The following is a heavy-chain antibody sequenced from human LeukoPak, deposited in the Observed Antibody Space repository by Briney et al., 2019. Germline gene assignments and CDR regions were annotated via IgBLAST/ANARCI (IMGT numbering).Heavy chain of an antibody. Sequence: SETLSLTCTVSGDSISTSNSYWGWIRQPPGKGLEWIGSIYYSGNTYYNASLKSRVTISVDTSKNQFSLKLISETATDTAVYYCARAYDFWSGYWPFDYWGQGTLVTVSS. V-gene: IGHV4-39*01. CDR3: ARAYDFWSGYWPFDY. CDR1: GDSISTSNSY. J-gene: IGHJ4*02. D-gene: IGHD3-3*01. CDR2: IYYSGNT.